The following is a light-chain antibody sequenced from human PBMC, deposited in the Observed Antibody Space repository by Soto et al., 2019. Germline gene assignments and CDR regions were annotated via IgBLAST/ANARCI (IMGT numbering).Light chain of an antibody. Sequence: DILMTQTPSTLSASVGDEVTITCRASQTISRWLACYQQKPGRAPKLLIYDASTLESGVPSRFSGSLSETEFTLTISSLQLDDFATYYCHSRAFGQGTRLEIK. J-gene: IGKJ5*01. CDR1: QTISRW. CDR3: HSRA. V-gene: IGKV1-5*01. CDR2: DAS.